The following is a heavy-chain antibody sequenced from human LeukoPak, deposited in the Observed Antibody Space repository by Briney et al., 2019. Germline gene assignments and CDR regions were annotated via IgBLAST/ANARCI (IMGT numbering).Heavy chain of an antibody. J-gene: IGHJ4*02. CDR2: ISRSSSTI. D-gene: IGHD6-13*01. Sequence: GGSLRLSCAASGFTFSTYNMNWVRQAPGKGLEWVSYISRSSSTIYYADSVKGRFTISRDNAKNSLYLQMNSLRDEDTAVYYCAREGWRSWYFDYWGQGTLVTVSS. CDR3: AREGWRSWYFDY. V-gene: IGHV3-48*02. CDR1: GFTFSTYN.